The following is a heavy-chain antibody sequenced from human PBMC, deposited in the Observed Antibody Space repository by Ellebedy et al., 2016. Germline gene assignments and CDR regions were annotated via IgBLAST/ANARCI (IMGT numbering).Heavy chain of an antibody. CDR1: GVTFWNSA. CDR3: AKDGVDITIFGVVWGYWYFDL. D-gene: IGHD3-3*01. V-gene: IGHV3-23*01. CDR2: ISVRGGSI. Sequence: GESLKISCAASGVTFWNSAMNWVRQAPGNGLEWVSGISVRGGSIYHAESVRGRFTISRDNSKNTLYLRMNSLRAEDTAVYYCAKDGVDITIFGVVWGYWYFDLWGRGTLVTVSS. J-gene: IGHJ2*01.